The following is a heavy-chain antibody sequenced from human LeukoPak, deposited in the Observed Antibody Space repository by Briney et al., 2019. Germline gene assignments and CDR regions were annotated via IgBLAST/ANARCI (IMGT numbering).Heavy chain of an antibody. CDR3: AKSYFYGSWDYSLTAFYI. Sequence: PGGSLRLSWAASGFTFSSYSMNWVRQAPGKGLGWVSGISDSAGTTYYADSVKGRFSISRDSSKNTLNLQMNSLRGEDTAVYYRAKSYFYGSWDYSLTAFYIWGQGTMVTVSS. V-gene: IGHV3-23*01. CDR2: ISDSAGTT. J-gene: IGHJ3*02. D-gene: IGHD3-10*01. CDR1: GFTFSSYS.